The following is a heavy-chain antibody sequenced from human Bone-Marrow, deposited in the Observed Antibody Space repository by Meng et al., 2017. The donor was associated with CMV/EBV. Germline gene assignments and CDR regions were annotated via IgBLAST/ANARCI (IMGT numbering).Heavy chain of an antibody. V-gene: IGHV4-59*01. CDR3: ARALIQLWYP. J-gene: IGHJ5*02. CDR1: GGSISSYY. D-gene: IGHD5-18*01. CDR2: IYYSGST. Sequence: SETLSLTCTVSGGSISSYYWSWIRQPPGKGLEWIGYIYYSGSTNYNPSLKSRVTISVDTSKNQFSLKLSSVTAADTAVYYRARALIQLWYPWGQGTLVTVSS.